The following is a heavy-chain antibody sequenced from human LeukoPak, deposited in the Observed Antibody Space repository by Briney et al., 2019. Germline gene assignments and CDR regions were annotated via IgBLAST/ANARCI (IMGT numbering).Heavy chain of an antibody. CDR2: ISGYDDQT. Sequence: ASVKVSCKASGYTFSNHGISRVRHAPGQGLEWMGWISGYDDQTDYAPKFQGRVTLTIDTSTNTAYMEVRSLTSDDTAVYFCARDIGVSQFDYWGQGTLVTVSS. D-gene: IGHD3-10*01. V-gene: IGHV1-18*01. CDR3: ARDIGVSQFDY. CDR1: GYTFSNHG. J-gene: IGHJ4*02.